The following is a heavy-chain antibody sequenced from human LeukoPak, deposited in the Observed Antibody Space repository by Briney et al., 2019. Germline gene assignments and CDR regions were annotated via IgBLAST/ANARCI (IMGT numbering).Heavy chain of an antibody. D-gene: IGHD3-3*01. V-gene: IGHV3-64*04. CDR2: ISSNGGET. J-gene: IGHJ4*02. CDR1: GFSFSSYV. CDR3: ARDRDAEWPLRILDY. Sequence: GGSLRLSCAASGFSFSSYVMHWVRQAPGKGLEYVSAISSNGGETYYADSVKGRFTISRDNSKNTLYLQMNSLRAEDTAVYYCARDRDAEWPLRILDYWGQGTLVTVSS.